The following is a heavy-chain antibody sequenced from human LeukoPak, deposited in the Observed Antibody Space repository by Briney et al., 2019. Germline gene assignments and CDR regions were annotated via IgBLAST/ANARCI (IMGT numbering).Heavy chain of an antibody. CDR2: IYYSGST. Sequence: SETLSLTCTVSGGSISSSSYYWGWIRQPPGKGLEWIGSIYYSGSTYYNPSLKSRVTISVDTSKNQFSLKLSSVTAADTAVYYCARDGWGIAAAGNYYYYMDVWGKGTTVTVSS. J-gene: IGHJ6*03. V-gene: IGHV4-39*07. D-gene: IGHD6-13*01. CDR1: GGSISSSSYY. CDR3: ARDGWGIAAAGNYYYYMDV.